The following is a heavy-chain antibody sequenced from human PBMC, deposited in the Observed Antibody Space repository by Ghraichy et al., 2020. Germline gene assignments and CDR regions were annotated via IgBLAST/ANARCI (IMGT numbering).Heavy chain of an antibody. CDR3: ARDSYYDSSGYYYNY. J-gene: IGHJ4*02. D-gene: IGHD3-22*01. CDR2: IYTSGST. CDR1: GGSISSYY. Sequence: SETLSLTCTVSGGSISSYYWSWIRQPAGKGLEWIGRIYTSGSTNYNPSLKSRVTMSVDTSKNQFSLKLSSVTAADTAVYYCARDSYYDSSGYYYNYWGQGTLVTVSS. V-gene: IGHV4-4*07.